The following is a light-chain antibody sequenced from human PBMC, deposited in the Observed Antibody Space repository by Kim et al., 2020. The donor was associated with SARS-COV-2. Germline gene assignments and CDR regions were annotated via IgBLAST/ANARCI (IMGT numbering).Light chain of an antibody. CDR1: KLGDKY. V-gene: IGLV3-1*01. CDR3: QAWDSSCWV. J-gene: IGLJ3*02. Sequence: VPPEQTDSITCSGDKLGDKYACWYQQKPGQSPVLVIYQDSKRPSGIPERFSGSNSGNTATLTISGTQAMDEADYYCQAWDSSCWVFGGGTQLTVL. CDR2: QDS.